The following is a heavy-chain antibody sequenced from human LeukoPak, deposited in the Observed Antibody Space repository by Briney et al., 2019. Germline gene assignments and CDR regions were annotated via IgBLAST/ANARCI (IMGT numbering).Heavy chain of an antibody. J-gene: IGHJ4*02. Sequence: PSETLSLTCAVYGGSFSGYYWSWIRQPPGKGLEWIGAINHSGSTNYNPSLKSRVTISVDTSKNQFPLKLSSVTAADTAVYYCARVSRLIRFLEWLSIDYWGREPWSPSPQ. CDR3: ARVSRLIRFLEWLSIDY. V-gene: IGHV4-34*01. D-gene: IGHD3-3*01. CDR1: GGSFSGYY. CDR2: INHSGST.